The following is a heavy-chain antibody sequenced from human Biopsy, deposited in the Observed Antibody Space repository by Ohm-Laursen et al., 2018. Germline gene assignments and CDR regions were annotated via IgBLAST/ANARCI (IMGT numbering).Heavy chain of an antibody. Sequence: SLRLSCAASGFIFDDYAMHWVRQAPGKGLEWVSGISWDSGRIDYADSVKGRFTVSRDNGKNSLDLQMNSLRGEDTAVYYCARDGEAKYCRHGVCPSDYWGQGTLVTVSS. CDR1: GFIFDDYA. CDR2: ISWDSGRI. CDR3: ARDGEAKYCRHGVCPSDY. D-gene: IGHD2-8*01. V-gene: IGHV3-9*01. J-gene: IGHJ4*02.